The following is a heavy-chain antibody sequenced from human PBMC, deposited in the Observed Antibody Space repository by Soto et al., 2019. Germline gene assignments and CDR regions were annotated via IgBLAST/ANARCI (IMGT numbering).Heavy chain of an antibody. J-gene: IGHJ4*02. CDR2: ISGSGGST. D-gene: IGHD3-22*01. CDR3: AKGEGVNYYDSSGYYWEGYYFDY. V-gene: IGHV3-23*01. Sequence: EVQLLESGGGLVQPGGSLRLSCAASGFTFSSYAMSWVRQAPGKGLEWVSAISGSGGSTYYADSVKGRFTISRDNSKNTLYLQMNSLRAEDTAVYYCAKGEGVNYYDSSGYYWEGYYFDYWGQGTLVTVSS. CDR1: GFTFSSYA.